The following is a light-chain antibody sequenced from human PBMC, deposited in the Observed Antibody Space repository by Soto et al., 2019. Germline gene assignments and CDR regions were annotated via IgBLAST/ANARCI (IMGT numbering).Light chain of an antibody. V-gene: IGKV3-20*01. Sequence: EIVLTQSPGTLSLSPGERATLSCRASQSVSSSYLAWYQQKPGQAPRLLIYGASNRGSGIPDRFSGSGSGTDFTLTISRLEPEDFAVYYCHQYDKLPRTFGQGTKVEIK. CDR2: GAS. CDR3: HQYDKLPRT. CDR1: QSVSSSY. J-gene: IGKJ1*01.